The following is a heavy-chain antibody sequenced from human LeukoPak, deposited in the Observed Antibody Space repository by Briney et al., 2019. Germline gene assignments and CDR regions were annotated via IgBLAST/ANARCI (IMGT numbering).Heavy chain of an antibody. V-gene: IGHV1-46*01. CDR3: ARDPVFDYYDSSGYYSSVY. CDR2: INPSGGST. Sequence: ASVKVSCKASGYTFTSYYMHWVRQAPGQGLEWMGIINPSGGSTSYAQKFQGRVTMTRDTSTSTVYMELSSLRAEDTAVYYCARDPVFDYYDSSGYYSSVYWGQGTLVTVSS. CDR1: GYTFTSYY. D-gene: IGHD3-22*01. J-gene: IGHJ4*02.